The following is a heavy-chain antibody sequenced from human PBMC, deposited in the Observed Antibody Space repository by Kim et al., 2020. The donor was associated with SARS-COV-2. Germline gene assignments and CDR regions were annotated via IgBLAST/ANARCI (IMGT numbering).Heavy chain of an antibody. CDR2: IYYSGST. V-gene: IGHV4-59*01. CDR3: ARGGYYDSSDWDY. J-gene: IGHJ4*02. CDR1: GGSISSYY. D-gene: IGHD3-22*01. Sequence: SETLSLTCTVSGGSISSYYWSWIRQPPGKGLEWIGYIYYSGSTNYNPSLKSRVTISVDTSKNQFSLKLSSVTAADTAVYYCARGGYYDSSDWDYWGQGTLVTVS.